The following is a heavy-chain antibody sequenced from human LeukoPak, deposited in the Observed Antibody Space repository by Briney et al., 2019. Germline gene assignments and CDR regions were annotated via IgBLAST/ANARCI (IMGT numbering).Heavy chain of an antibody. Sequence: PSETLSLTCAVYGGSFSGYYWSWIRQPPGKGLEWIGEINHSGSTNYNPSLKSRVTISVDTSKNQFSLKLSSVTAADTAVYYCARTYDILTGYYVNYFDYWGQGTLVTVSS. CDR2: INHSGST. CDR1: GGSFSGYY. J-gene: IGHJ4*02. V-gene: IGHV4-34*01. CDR3: ARTYDILTGYYVNYFDY. D-gene: IGHD3-9*01.